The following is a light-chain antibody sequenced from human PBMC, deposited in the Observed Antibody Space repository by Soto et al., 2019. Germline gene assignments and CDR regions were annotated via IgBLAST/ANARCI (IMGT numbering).Light chain of an antibody. V-gene: IGLV2-14*03. J-gene: IGLJ1*01. CDR3: SSYTDSSNYV. CDR1: SSDIGGYNY. Sequence: QSALTQPASVSGSPGQSITTSCTGTSSDIGGYNYVSWYQQHPCKAPKVVIYXXXXXXLGVSNRFSASKSGNTASLTISGLQAEDEADYYCSSYTDSSNYVFGTGTKVTVL. CDR2: XXX.